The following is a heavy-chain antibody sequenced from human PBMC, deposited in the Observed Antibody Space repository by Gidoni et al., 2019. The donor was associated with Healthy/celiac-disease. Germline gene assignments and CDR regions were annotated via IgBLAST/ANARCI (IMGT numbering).Heavy chain of an antibody. V-gene: IGHV3-21*01. Sequence: EVQLVESGGGLVKPGGSRRLSCAASGFTCSRDSMNWVRQAPGKGLEWVSSLSSSSSYISYAASVKGRFTISRDTAKNSLYLQMNSLRAEDTAVYYCARAPVVVVPAASRYYYYGMDVWGQGTTVTVSS. CDR2: LSSSSSYI. D-gene: IGHD2-2*01. CDR1: GFTCSRDS. J-gene: IGHJ6*02. CDR3: ARAPVVVVPAASRYYYYGMDV.